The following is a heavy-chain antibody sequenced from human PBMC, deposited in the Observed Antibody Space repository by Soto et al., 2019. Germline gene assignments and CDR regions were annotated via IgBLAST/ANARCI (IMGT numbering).Heavy chain of an antibody. CDR3: AREGGSYYGSESTNYNSHAFDI. CDR2: IIPIFGIA. Sequence: QVQLVQSGAEVKKPGSSVKVSCKASGGTFSSYAISWVRQAPGQGLEWMGGIIPIFGIANYAQKFQGRVTITADESRSRAHMELSILRSEDMAVYYCAREGGSYYGSESTNYNSHAFDIWGQGTMVTVSS. D-gene: IGHD3-10*01. CDR1: GGTFSSYA. V-gene: IGHV1-69*01. J-gene: IGHJ3*02.